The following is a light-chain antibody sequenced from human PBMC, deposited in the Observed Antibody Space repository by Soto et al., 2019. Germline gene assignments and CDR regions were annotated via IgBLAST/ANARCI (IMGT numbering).Light chain of an antibody. CDR2: EVS. CDR3: SSYTDTGHVV. Sequence: QSALTQPRSVSGSPGQSVTISCTGTSSDIGNNNYVSWYQQHPGKAPKLMIFEVSDRPSGASIRFSGSKSGNTASLTISGLQTEDEADYYCSSYTDTGHVVFGRGTKLTVL. J-gene: IGLJ2*01. V-gene: IGLV2-14*01. CDR1: SSDIGNNNY.